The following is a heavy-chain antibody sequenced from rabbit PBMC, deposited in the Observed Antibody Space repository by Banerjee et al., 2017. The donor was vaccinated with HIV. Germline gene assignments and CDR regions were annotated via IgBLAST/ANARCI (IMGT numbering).Heavy chain of an antibody. CDR3: AREVYAVYGGDGYNL. J-gene: IGHJ4*01. CDR1: GFTLSSSYY. D-gene: IGHD4-2*01. CDR2: IVADSSGST. Sequence: QEQLEESGGGLVQPEGSLTLTCKASGFTLSSSYYMCWVRQAPGKGLAWIGCIVADSSGSTYYASWAKGRFTISKSSATAVTLQMTSLTAADTAALFCAREVYAVYGGDGYNLW. V-gene: IGHV1S45*01.